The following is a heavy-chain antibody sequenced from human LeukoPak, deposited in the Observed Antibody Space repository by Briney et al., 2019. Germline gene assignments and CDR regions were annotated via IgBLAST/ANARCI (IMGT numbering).Heavy chain of an antibody. CDR2: IYPGDSDT. CDR1: GYSFTNYW. CDR3: ARRAEYYYDSSGYPSPGAFDI. Sequence: GESLEISCKGSGYSFTNYWIGWVRQKPGKGLEWMGIIYPGDSDTRYSPSFQGQVSISADKSISTAYLQWSSLKASDTAMYYCARRAEYYYDSSGYPSPGAFDIWGQGTMVTVSS. J-gene: IGHJ3*02. V-gene: IGHV5-51*01. D-gene: IGHD3-22*01.